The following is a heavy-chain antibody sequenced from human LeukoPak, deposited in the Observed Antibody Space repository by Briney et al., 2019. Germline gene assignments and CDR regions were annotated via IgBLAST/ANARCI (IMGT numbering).Heavy chain of an antibody. J-gene: IGHJ4*02. CDR1: GGTFSSYA. V-gene: IGHV1-69*13. CDR2: IIPIFGTA. D-gene: IGHD4-23*01. Sequence: SVKVSCKASGGTFSSYAISWVRRAPGQGLEWMGGIIPIFGTANYAQKFQGRVTITADESTSTAYMELSSLRSEDTAVYYCARVGRYGGNYYFDYWGQGTLVTVSS. CDR3: ARVGRYGGNYYFDY.